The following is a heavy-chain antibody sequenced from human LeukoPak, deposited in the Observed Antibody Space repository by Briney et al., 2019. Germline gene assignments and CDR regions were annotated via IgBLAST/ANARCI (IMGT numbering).Heavy chain of an antibody. Sequence: ASVKVSCKASGYTFTSYGISWVRQAPGQGLEWMGWISAYNGNTNYAQKLQGRVTMTTDTSTSTAYMELRSLRPDDTAVYYCARDPPWYSSSPSFDYWGQGTLVTVSS. J-gene: IGHJ4*02. CDR1: GYTFTSYG. V-gene: IGHV1-18*01. CDR3: ARDPPWYSSSPSFDY. CDR2: ISAYNGNT. D-gene: IGHD6-6*01.